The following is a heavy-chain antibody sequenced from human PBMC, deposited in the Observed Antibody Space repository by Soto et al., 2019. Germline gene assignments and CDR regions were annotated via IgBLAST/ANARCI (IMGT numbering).Heavy chain of an antibody. Sequence: QITLRESGPTLVKPTQTLTLSCTLSGFSINTGGVGVGWIRQPPGKAPEWLALLYWNDDEWYSPSLRDRLSATKAATEHRVVLTMSHLDPTDTGTYYCAKRRAISNTLFFDHWGQGALVTVSS. D-gene: IGHD4-4*01. J-gene: IGHJ4*02. V-gene: IGHV2-5*01. CDR2: LYWNDDE. CDR1: GFSINTGGVG. CDR3: AKRRAISNTLFFDH.